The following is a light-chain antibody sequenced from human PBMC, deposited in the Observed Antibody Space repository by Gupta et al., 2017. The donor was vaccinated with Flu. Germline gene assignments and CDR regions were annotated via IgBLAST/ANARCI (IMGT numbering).Light chain of an antibody. Sequence: QSALTQPASVSGSPGQSITISCTGTSSDVGRSDSVSWYQQYPGKAPKLIIYDVTTRPSGVSSRVSGSKSGNTASLTISGLEAEDESDYYCSSYTSTNTFYVFGTGTTVTVL. J-gene: IGLJ1*01. CDR3: SSYTSTNTFYV. CDR1: SSDVGRSDS. V-gene: IGLV2-14*01. CDR2: DVT.